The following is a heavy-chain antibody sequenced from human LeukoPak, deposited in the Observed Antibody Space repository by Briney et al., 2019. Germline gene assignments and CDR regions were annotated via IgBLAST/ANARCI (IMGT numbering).Heavy chain of an antibody. J-gene: IGHJ6*02. V-gene: IGHV1-2*04. D-gene: IGHD6-19*01. CDR2: INPNSGGT. CDR1: GYTFTGYY. Sequence: ASVKVSCKASGYTFTGYYMHWVRQAPGQGLEWMGWINPNSGGTNYAQKLQGWVTMTRDTSISTAYMELSRLRSDDTAVYYCARGVGSWYSSGTAFYYYGMDVWGQGTTVTVSS. CDR3: ARGVGSWYSSGTAFYYYGMDV.